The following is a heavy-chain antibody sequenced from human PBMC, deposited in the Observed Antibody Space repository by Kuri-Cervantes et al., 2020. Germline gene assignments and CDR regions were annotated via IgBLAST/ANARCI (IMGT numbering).Heavy chain of an antibody. D-gene: IGHD6-6*01. CDR3: AAGGIAARYYYYMDV. CDR1: GGSISSSSYY. J-gene: IGHJ6*03. V-gene: IGHV4-39*07. CDR2: IYYSGST. Sequence: SETLSLTCTVSGGSISSSSYYWGWIRQPPGKGLEWIGSIYYSGSTNYNPSLKSRVTISVDTSKNQFSLKLSSVTAADTAVYYCAAGGIAARYYYYMDVWGKGTTVTVSS.